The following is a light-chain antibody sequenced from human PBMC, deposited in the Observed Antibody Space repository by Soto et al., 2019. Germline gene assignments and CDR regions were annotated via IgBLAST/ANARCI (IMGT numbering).Light chain of an antibody. J-gene: IGLJ3*02. Sequence: QSVLTQPASVSGSPGQSITISCTGTSSDVGSYNLVSWCQQHPGKAPKLMIYEGSKRPSGVSNRFSGSKSGNTASLTISGLQAEDEGDYYCCSYAGSGTWVFGGGTKLTVL. V-gene: IGLV2-23*01. CDR1: SSDVGSYNL. CDR3: CSYAGSGTWV. CDR2: EGS.